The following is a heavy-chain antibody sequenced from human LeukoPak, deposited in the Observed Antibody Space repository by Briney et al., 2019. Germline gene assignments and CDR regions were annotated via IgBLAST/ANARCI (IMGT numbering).Heavy chain of an antibody. CDR3: ARGGYGGNSVDYYYGMDV. Sequence: ASVKVSCKASGGTFSNYAISWVRQAPGQGFEWMGRIIPILGIANYAQKFQGKVTITADKSTSTAYMELSSLRSEDTAVYYCARGGYGGNSVDYYYGMDVWGQGTTVTVSS. J-gene: IGHJ6*02. CDR1: GGTFSNYA. V-gene: IGHV1-69*04. D-gene: IGHD4-23*01. CDR2: IIPILGIA.